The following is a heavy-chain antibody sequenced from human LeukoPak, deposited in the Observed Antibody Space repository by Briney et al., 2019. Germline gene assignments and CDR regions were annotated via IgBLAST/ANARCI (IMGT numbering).Heavy chain of an antibody. J-gene: IGHJ3*02. CDR2: IYYSGST. D-gene: IGHD1-20*01. V-gene: IGHV4-39*01. Sequence: PSETLSLTCTVSGGSISSSSYYWGWIRQPPGKGLEWIGSIYYSGSTYYNPSLKSRVTISVDTSENQFSLKLSSVTAADTAVYYCARIRNWPITTTGAFDIWRQGTMVTVSS. CDR1: GGSISSSSYY. CDR3: ARIRNWPITTTGAFDI.